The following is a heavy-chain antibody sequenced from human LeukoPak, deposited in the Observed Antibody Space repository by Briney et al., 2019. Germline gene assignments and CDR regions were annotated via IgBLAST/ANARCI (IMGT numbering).Heavy chain of an antibody. Sequence: GGSQRLSCAASGFTFSSYSMNWVRQAPGKGLEWVSYISSSSTIYYADSVKGRFTISRDNAKNSLYLQMNSLRAEDTAVYYCARDRAPTYYYDSSGYYWGQGTLVTVSS. CDR3: ARDRAPTYYYDSSGYY. CDR1: GFTFSSYS. V-gene: IGHV3-48*04. CDR2: ISSSSTI. J-gene: IGHJ4*02. D-gene: IGHD3-22*01.